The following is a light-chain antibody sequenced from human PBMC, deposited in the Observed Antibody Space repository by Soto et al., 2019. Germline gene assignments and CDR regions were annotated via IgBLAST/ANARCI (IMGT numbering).Light chain of an antibody. J-gene: IGKJ5*01. CDR3: QQYNKWPPIT. V-gene: IGKV3D-15*01. Sequence: EIVMTQSTATLSVSPGERATLSCRASQSVGRYLAGYQQKPGQSPRLLIYDASNRATGIPARFSGSGSGTDFTLTISSLQSEDFAVYYCQQYNKWPPITFGQGTRLEI. CDR2: DAS. CDR1: QSVGRY.